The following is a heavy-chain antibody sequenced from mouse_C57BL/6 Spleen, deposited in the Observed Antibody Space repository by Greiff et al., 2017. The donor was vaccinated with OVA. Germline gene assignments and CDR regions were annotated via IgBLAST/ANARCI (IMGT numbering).Heavy chain of an antibody. D-gene: IGHD1-1*01. V-gene: IGHV1-61*01. J-gene: IGHJ1*03. CDR3: AMAYGSSYGYCDV. Sequence: QVQLQQPGAELVRPGSSVKLSCKASGYTFTSYWMDWVKQRPGQGLEWIGNIYPSDSETHYNQKFKDKATLTVDKSSSTAYMQISSLTSEDSAVYDGAMAYGSSYGYCDVWGTGTTVTVSS. CDR2: IYPSDSET. CDR1: GYTFTSYW.